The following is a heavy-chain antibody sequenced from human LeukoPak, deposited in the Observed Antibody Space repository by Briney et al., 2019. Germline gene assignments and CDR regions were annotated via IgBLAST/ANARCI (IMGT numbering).Heavy chain of an antibody. Sequence: PGGSLRLSCAASGFTFSSYAMSWVRQAPGKGLEWVSAISGSGGSTYYADSVKGRFTISRDNSKNTLYLQMNSLRAGDTAVYYCAKGVLVGDYFDYWGQGTLVTVSS. CDR2: ISGSGGST. D-gene: IGHD3-3*02. CDR1: GFTFSSYA. J-gene: IGHJ4*02. V-gene: IGHV3-23*01. CDR3: AKGVLVGDYFDY.